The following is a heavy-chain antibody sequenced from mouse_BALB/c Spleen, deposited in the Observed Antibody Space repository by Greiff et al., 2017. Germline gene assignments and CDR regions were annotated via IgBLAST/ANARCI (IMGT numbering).Heavy chain of an antibody. CDR2: ILPGSGST. CDR3: ARKEAYYYWDYFDY. V-gene: IGHV1-9*01. J-gene: IGHJ2*01. D-gene: IGHD1-1*01. CDR1: GYTFSSYW. Sequence: QVQLQQSGAELMKPGASVKISCKATGYTFSSYWIEWVKQRPGHGLEWIGEILPGSGSTNYNEKFKGKATFTADTSSNTAYMQLSSLTSEDSAVYYCARKEAYYYWDYFDYWGQGTTLTVSS.